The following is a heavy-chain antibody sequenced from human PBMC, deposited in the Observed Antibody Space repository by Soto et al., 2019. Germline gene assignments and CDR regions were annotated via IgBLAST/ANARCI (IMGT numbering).Heavy chain of an antibody. D-gene: IGHD6-19*01. CDR2: ISYDGINK. CDR1: GFTFSSYA. J-gene: IGHJ4*02. CDR3: AKDRAGQWLVPSFDY. Sequence: QVQLVESGGGVVQPGRSLRLSCAASGFTFSSYAMHWVRQAPGKGLEWVAVISYDGINKNYADSVKGRFTISRDNSKNTLYLQMNSLRAEDTAVYYCAKDRAGQWLVPSFDYWGQGTMVTVSS. V-gene: IGHV3-30*04.